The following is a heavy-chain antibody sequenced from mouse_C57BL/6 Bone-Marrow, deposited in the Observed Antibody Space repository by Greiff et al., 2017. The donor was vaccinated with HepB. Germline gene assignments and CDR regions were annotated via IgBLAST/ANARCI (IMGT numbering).Heavy chain of an antibody. CDR1: GFTFSDYY. Sequence: EVKLVESGGGLVQPGGSLKLSCAASGFTFSDYYMYWVRQTPEKRLEWVAYISNGGGSTYYPDTVQGRFTISRDNAKNTLYLQMSRLKSEDTAMYYCARHEVYYGSPLAYWGQGTLVTVSA. CDR2: ISNGGGST. CDR3: ARHEVYYGSPLAY. D-gene: IGHD1-1*01. V-gene: IGHV5-12*01. J-gene: IGHJ3*01.